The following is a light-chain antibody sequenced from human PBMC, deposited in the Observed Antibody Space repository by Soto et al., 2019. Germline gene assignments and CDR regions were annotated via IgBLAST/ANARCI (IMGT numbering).Light chain of an antibody. CDR3: QQANSLPLT. CDR1: QGINSW. Sequence: DIQMTQSPSSVSASVGDRVTITCRASQGINSWLAWYQQKPGKAPKLLIYAASTLQSGVPSRFSGSGSGTDFTLIITSLQPEDFATYFCQQANSLPLTFGGGTKVDIK. V-gene: IGKV1-12*01. CDR2: AAS. J-gene: IGKJ4*01.